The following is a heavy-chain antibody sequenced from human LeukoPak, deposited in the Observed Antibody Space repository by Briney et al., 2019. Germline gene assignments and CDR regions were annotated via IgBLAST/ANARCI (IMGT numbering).Heavy chain of an antibody. J-gene: IGHJ4*02. CDR2: IYYSGST. CDR3: ARDLPYRGNRATDY. CDR1: GGSISSGDYY. Sequence: SETLSLTCTVSGGSISSGDYYWSWIRQPPGKGLEGIGHIYYSGSTYYNPSLKSLVTISGDTYKNQFSLKLSSVTAAATDVYYCARDLPYRGNRATDYWGQGTLVTASS. V-gene: IGHV4-30-4*08. D-gene: IGHD4-23*01.